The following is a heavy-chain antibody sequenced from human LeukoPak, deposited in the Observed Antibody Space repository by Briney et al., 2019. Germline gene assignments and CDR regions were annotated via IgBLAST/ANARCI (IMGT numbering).Heavy chain of an antibody. CDR1: GYSISSGYY. CDR2: IYDSGST. V-gene: IGHV4-61*01. Sequence: PSETLSLTCTVSGYSISSGYYWGWIRQPPGKGLEWIGYIYDSGSTNYNPSLKSRVTMSVDTSKNQFSLKLNSVTAADTAVYYCAGGSAARPLNYWGHGTLVTVSS. CDR3: AGGSAARPLNY. J-gene: IGHJ4*01. D-gene: IGHD6-6*01.